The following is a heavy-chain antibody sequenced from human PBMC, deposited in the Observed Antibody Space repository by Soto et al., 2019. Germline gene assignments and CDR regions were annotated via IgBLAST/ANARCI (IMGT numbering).Heavy chain of an antibody. Sequence: QLQLQESGPGLVKPSETLSLTCTVSGGSISSSSYYWGWIRQPPGNGLEWIGTSSYSGRTYYNPSLKSGVTISVDTSKNQFSLRLSSVTAADTAVYYCANLYGDYVSYWGQGTLVTVSS. CDR3: ANLYGDYVSY. CDR1: GGSISSSSYY. J-gene: IGHJ4*02. D-gene: IGHD4-17*01. CDR2: SSYSGRT. V-gene: IGHV4-39*01.